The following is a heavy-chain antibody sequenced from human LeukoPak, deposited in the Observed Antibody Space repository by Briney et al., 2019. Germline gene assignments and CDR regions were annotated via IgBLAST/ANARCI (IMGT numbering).Heavy chain of an antibody. V-gene: IGHV3-48*04. Sequence: GGSLRLSCAASGFTFSSYSMNWVRQAPGKGLEWVSYISSSSSTIYYADSVKGRFTISRDNAKNSLYLQMNSLRAEDTAVYYRARGHSGSYYVFIWGAFDIWGQGTMVTVSS. CDR2: ISSSSSTI. D-gene: IGHD1-26*01. CDR3: ARGHSGSYYVFIWGAFDI. CDR1: GFTFSSYS. J-gene: IGHJ3*02.